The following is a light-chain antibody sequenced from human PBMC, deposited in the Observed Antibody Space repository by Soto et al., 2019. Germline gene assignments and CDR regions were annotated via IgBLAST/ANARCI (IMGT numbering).Light chain of an antibody. CDR2: DVS. CDR3: SSYTSSSLVV. V-gene: IGLV2-14*01. Sequence: QSALTQPASVSGSPGQSITISCTGTSSDVGGYNYVSWCQQHPGKAPKLMIYDVSNRPSGVSNRFSGSKSGNTASLTISGLQAEDEADYYCSSYTSSSLVVFGGGTQLTVL. J-gene: IGLJ2*01. CDR1: SSDVGGYNY.